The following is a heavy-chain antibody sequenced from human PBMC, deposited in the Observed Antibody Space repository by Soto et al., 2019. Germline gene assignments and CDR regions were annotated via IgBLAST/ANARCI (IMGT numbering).Heavy chain of an antibody. D-gene: IGHD2-2*01. J-gene: IGHJ6*02. V-gene: IGHV4-31*03. CDR2: IYYSGST. Sequence: SETLSLTDTVSGGSISSGGYYWSWIRQHPGKGLEWIGYIYYSGSTYYNPSLKSRVTISVDTSKNQFSLKLSSVTAADTAVYYCAREALDIVVVPASEHLYYYYGMDVWGQGTTVTVSS. CDR3: AREALDIVVVPASEHLYYYYGMDV. CDR1: GGSISSGGYY.